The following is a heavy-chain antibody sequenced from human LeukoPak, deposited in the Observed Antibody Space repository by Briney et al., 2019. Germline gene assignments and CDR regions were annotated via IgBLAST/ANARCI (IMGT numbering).Heavy chain of an antibody. CDR2: IYYSGST. D-gene: IGHD3-3*01. CDR1: GGSIRNYY. J-gene: IGHJ4*02. Sequence: SETLSLTCTVSGGSIRNYYWSWIRQPPGKGREWIGYIYYSGSTNYNPSLKSRVTISVDTSKNQFSLKLSSVTAADTAVYYCARGVFGVVIPFDYWGQGTLVTVSS. V-gene: IGHV4-59*01. CDR3: ARGVFGVVIPFDY.